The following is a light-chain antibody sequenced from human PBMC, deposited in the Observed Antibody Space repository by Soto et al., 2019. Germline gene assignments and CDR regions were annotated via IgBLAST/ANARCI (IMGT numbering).Light chain of an antibody. CDR3: QQYNKWPWT. J-gene: IGKJ1*01. CDR1: QTIRNY. Sequence: DIQMTQSPSTLSAFVGDRVTITCRASQTIRNYLAWYQQKPGKAPDLLIYDASSLENEVPSRFSGSGFGTEFTLTISSLQSEDLAVYYCQQYNKWPWTFGQGTKVDIK. V-gene: IGKV1-5*01. CDR2: DAS.